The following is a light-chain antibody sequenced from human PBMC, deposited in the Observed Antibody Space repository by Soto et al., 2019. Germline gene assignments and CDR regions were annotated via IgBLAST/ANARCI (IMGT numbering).Light chain of an antibody. Sequence: QSVLTQPASVSGSPGQSITISCTGTSSDVGSYNYVSWYQEHPGKAPKLMIREVTNRPSGVSNRFSGSKSGNTASLTISGLQAEDEADYYCSSITSSSTLVFGGGTQLTVL. CDR1: SSDVGSYNY. CDR3: SSITSSSTLV. V-gene: IGLV2-14*01. CDR2: EVT. J-gene: IGLJ2*01.